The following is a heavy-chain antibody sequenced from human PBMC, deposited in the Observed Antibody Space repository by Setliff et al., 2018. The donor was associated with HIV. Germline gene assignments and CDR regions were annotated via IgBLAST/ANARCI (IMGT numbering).Heavy chain of an antibody. J-gene: IGHJ4*02. V-gene: IGHV3-30*02. CDR1: GFTFSSYG. CDR2: IRYDGSNK. CDR3: AEIQNPQGYYYDSSGYYPHPGSPDY. D-gene: IGHD3-22*01. Sequence: PGGSLRLSCAASGFTFSSYGMHWVRQAPGKGLEWVAFIRYDGSNKYYADSVKGQFTISRDNSKNTLYLQMNSLRAEDTAVYYCAEIQNPQGYYYDSSGYYPHPGSPDYWGQGTLVTVSS.